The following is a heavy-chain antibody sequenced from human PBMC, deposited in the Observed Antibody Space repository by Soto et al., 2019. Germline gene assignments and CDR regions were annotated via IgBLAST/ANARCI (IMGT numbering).Heavy chain of an antibody. D-gene: IGHD1-7*01. V-gene: IGHV4-31*02. CDR1: GGSISSGGYY. CDR3: ARDRLELRGTIDP. J-gene: IGHJ5*02. Sequence: SETLSLTCTVSGGSISSGGYYWSWIRQHPGKGLEWIGYIYYSGSTYYNPSLKSRVTISVDTSKNQFSLKLSSVTAADTAVYYCARDRLELRGTIDPWAREPWSPSPQ. CDR2: IYYSGST.